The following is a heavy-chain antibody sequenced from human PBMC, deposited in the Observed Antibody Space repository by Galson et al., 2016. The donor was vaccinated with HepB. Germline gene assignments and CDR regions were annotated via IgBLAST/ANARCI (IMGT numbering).Heavy chain of an antibody. Sequence: SLRLSCAASGFTFSRYGMHWVRQAPGKGLEWLAAISYHGSDKYYADSVKGRVTISRDNSNNTLYLQMTSLSPEDTAVYYCARDKSFYYYGMDVWGQGTTVTVSS. CDR2: ISYHGSDK. V-gene: IGHV3-30*19. J-gene: IGHJ6*02. CDR1: GFTFSRYG. CDR3: ARDKSFYYYGMDV.